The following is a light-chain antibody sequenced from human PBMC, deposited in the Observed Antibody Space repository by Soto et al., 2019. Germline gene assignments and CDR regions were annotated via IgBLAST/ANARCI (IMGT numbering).Light chain of an antibody. V-gene: IGKV4-1*01. J-gene: IGKJ1*01. CDR2: WAS. CDR3: KQYYTTPWT. CDR1: QSVLYSSNNKNY. Sequence: DILMTQSPDSLAVSLGERATINCKSSQSVLYSSNNKNYLAWYQQKPGQHPKALIYWASTRESGVTDRFSGSGSGTDFTLNISSLQDEDVAVYYCKQYYTTPWTFGQGTKVDIK.